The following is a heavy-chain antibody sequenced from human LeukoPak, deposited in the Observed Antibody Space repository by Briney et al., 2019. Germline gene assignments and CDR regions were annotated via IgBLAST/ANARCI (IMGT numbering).Heavy chain of an antibody. V-gene: IGHV3-23*01. Sequence: GGSLRLSCAASGFTFSSYGMSWVRQAPGKGLEWVSAISGGGGSTYYADSVKGRFTISRDNSKNTLYLQMNSLRAEDTAVYYCAEDLTAVQVNDAFDIWGQGTMVTVSS. CDR1: GFTFSSYG. J-gene: IGHJ3*02. CDR2: ISGGGGST. D-gene: IGHD6-13*01. CDR3: AEDLTAVQVNDAFDI.